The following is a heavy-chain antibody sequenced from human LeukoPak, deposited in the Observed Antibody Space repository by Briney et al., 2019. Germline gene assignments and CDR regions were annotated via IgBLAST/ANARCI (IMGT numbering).Heavy chain of an antibody. D-gene: IGHD6-19*01. Sequence: ASVKVSCMASGYSFTSSDISWVRQAPGQGLEWMGWMNPNSGNTDYAQKFQGRVTFTSNTAISTAYMELSSLTSEDTAVYYCARGSGWRSNYYYYMDVWGKGTTVTVSS. CDR2: MNPNSGNT. CDR1: GYSFTSSD. J-gene: IGHJ6*03. V-gene: IGHV1-8*03. CDR3: ARGSGWRSNYYYYMDV.